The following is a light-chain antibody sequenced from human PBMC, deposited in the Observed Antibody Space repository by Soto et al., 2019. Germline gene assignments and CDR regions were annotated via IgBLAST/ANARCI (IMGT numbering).Light chain of an antibody. CDR2: EVS. V-gene: IGLV2-14*01. CDR1: SSDVGAYTS. J-gene: IGLJ1*01. Sequence: QSALTQPASVSGSPGQSITISCTGTSSDVGAYTSVSWYQQHPGKAPKLMIYEVSNRPLGVSNRFSGSKSANTASLTISGLQAEDEAHYYCTSYTSDNRSYVFGTGTKLTVL. CDR3: TSYTSDNRSYV.